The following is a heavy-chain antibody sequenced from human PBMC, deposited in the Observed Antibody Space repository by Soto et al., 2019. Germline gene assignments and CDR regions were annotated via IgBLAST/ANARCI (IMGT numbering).Heavy chain of an antibody. Sequence: GASVKVSCKGSGYTFTKQNMHWVRQAPGQRLERMGWLNGGSGDTQYSQKFQGRLILTGDTSASITYMELSSLTSEDTAVYYCAIYDYGLNGDWGQGTLVTVSS. V-gene: IGHV1-3*01. J-gene: IGHJ4*01. CDR3: AIYDYGLNGD. CDR1: GYTFTKQN. CDR2: LNGGSGDT. D-gene: IGHD3-16*01.